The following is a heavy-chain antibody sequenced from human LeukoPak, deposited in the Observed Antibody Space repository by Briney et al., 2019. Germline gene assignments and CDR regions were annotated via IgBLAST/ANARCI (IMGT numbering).Heavy chain of an antibody. V-gene: IGHV3-11*01. CDR3: ARTKNDYGCNSNWFDP. D-gene: IGHD4-23*01. Sequence: GGSLRLSCAASGFTFGDYYMSWVRQAPGKGLEWVSYISSSGSTIYYADSVKGRFTIFRDNAKNSLYLQMNSLRAEDTAVYYCARTKNDYGCNSNWFDPWGQGTLVTVSS. J-gene: IGHJ5*02. CDR1: GFTFGDYY. CDR2: ISSSGSTI.